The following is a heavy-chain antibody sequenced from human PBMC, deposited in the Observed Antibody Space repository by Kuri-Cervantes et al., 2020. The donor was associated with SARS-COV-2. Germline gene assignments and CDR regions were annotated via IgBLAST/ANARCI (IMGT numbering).Heavy chain of an antibody. CDR2: MNPNSGNT. J-gene: IGHJ6*02. CDR1: GYTFNNYD. D-gene: IGHD5-12*01. V-gene: IGHV1-8*01. CDR3: ARDPTNPGSDYYYYGMDV. Sequence: APVKVSCKVSGYTFNNYDINWVRQATGQGLEWMGWMNPNSGNTGYPQKFQGRVTMTRDTSTSTVYMELSSLRSEDTAVYYCARDPTNPGSDYYYYGMDVWGQGTTVTVSS.